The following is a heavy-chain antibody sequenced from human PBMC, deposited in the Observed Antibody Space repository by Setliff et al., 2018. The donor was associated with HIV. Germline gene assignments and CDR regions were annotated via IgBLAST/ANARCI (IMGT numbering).Heavy chain of an antibody. J-gene: IGHJ3*02. V-gene: IGHV1-2*04. CDR3: ARGGGSSAPDAFDI. CDR1: GYTLRRHG. CDR2: INPDTGDT. Sequence: ASVKVSCKASGYTLRRHGISWVRQAPGEGLEWMGWINPDTGDTNYAQKFQGWVTMTRDTSISTAYMELSRLRSDDTALYYCARGGGSSAPDAFDIWGQGTMVTVSS. D-gene: IGHD1-26*01.